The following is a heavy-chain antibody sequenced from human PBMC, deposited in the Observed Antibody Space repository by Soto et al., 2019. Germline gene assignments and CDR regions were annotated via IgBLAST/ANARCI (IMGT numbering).Heavy chain of an antibody. CDR2: IFYSGTT. Sequence: LSLTCTVSGGSISSRGYDWGWIRHSPVNGLEWIGTIFYSGTTYYNPSLESRITISQDTSNNQFSLKLTSVTAADTAVYYCARHYYDSSGYPAPYYHGMDVWGQGTTVTVSS. J-gene: IGHJ6*02. CDR3: ARHYYDSSGYPAPYYHGMDV. D-gene: IGHD3-22*01. V-gene: IGHV4-39*01. CDR1: GGSISSRGYD.